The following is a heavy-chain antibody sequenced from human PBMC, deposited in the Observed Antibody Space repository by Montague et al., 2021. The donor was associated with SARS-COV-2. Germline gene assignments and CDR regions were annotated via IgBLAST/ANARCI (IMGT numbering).Heavy chain of an antibody. V-gene: IGHV4-4*02. CDR1: GGSISSSNW. Sequence: SETLSLTCAVSGGSISSSNWWSWVRQPPGKGLEWIGEIYHSGSAXXNPSLKSRVTISVDKSKNQFSLKLSSVTAADTAVYYCARMALASSSSDFDYWGQGALVTVSS. D-gene: IGHD6-6*01. CDR2: IYHSGSA. CDR3: ARMALASSSSDFDY. J-gene: IGHJ4*02.